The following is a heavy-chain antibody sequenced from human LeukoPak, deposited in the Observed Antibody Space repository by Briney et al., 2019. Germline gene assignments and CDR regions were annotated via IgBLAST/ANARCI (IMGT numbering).Heavy chain of an antibody. J-gene: IGHJ4*02. CDR1: GFTFSSYA. D-gene: IGHD3-22*01. CDR3: AKRFDSSGYYYAALDY. V-gene: IGHV3-23*01. Sequence: GGSLRLSCAASGFTFSSYAMSWVRQAPGKGLEWVSGISGSGGSTYYADSVKGRFTISRDNSKNTLYLQMNSLRAEDTAVYYCAKRFDSSGYYYAALDYWGQGTLVTVSS. CDR2: ISGSGGST.